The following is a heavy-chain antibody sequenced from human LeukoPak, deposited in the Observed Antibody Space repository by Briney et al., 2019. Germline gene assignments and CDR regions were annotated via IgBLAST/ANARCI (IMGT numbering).Heavy chain of an antibody. J-gene: IGHJ4*02. V-gene: IGHV4-34*01. CDR2: INHSGTT. D-gene: IGHD2-15*01. CDR1: GVSFSGYY. Sequence: SETLSLTCAVYGVSFSGYYWSWIRQPPGKGLEWIGEINHSGTTKYNPSLKRRVTISVDTSKNQFSLKLTSVTAADTAVYYCARGWGYCSGGSCYSTSFDHWGQGTLVTVSS. CDR3: ARGWGYCSGGSCYSTSFDH.